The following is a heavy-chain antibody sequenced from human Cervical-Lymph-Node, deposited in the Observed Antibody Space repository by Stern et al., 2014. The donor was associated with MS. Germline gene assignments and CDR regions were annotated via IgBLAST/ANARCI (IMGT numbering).Heavy chain of an antibody. CDR3: ARDSPDTSSGAFDI. J-gene: IGHJ3*02. CDR2: SHYRGTT. D-gene: IGHD6-6*01. Sequence: QLQLQESGPGLVKPSETLSLTCTVSGGSIGSFYWNWLRPSPGKGLVWIGHSHYRGTTKYNPSLKTRVTISLDTSKKQFSLTLSSVTAADSAVYYCARDSPDTSSGAFDIWGQGTVVTVSS. V-gene: IGHV4-59*01. CDR1: GGSIGSFY.